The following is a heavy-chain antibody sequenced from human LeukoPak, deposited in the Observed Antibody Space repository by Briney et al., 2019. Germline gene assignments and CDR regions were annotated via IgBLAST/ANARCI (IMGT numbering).Heavy chain of an antibody. CDR2: INSDGSST. CDR3: ASAGEGYCSGGSCYDAFDI. CDR1: GFTFSSYW. J-gene: IGHJ3*02. Sequence: GGSLRLSCAASGFTFSSYWMHWVRQAPGKGMVWVSRINSDGSSTRYADSVKGRFTISRDNAKNTLYLQMNSLRAEDTAVYYCASAGEGYCSGGSCYDAFDIWGQGTMVTVSS. D-gene: IGHD2-15*01. V-gene: IGHV3-74*01.